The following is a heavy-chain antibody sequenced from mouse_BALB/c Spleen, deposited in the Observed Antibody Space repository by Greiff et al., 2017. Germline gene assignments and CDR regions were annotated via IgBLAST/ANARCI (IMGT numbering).Heavy chain of an antibody. V-gene: IGHV8-11*01. Sequence: ESGPGILQPSQTLSLTCSFSGFSLSTYGIGVGWIRQPSGKGLEWLAHIWWNDTKYYNTALKSRLTISKDTSNNQVFLKIASVDTADTATYYGAQIAAGYGNGPCGYFDVWGAGTTVTVSS. CDR1: GFSLSTYGIG. J-gene: IGHJ1*01. D-gene: IGHD2-1*01. CDR2: IWWNDTK. CDR3: AQIAAGYGNGPCGYFDV.